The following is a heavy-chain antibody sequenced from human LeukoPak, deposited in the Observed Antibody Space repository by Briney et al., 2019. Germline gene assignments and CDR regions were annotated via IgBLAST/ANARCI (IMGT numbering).Heavy chain of an antibody. V-gene: IGHV3-23*01. Sequence: GGSLRLSCAASGFTFSSYAMSWVRQAPGKGLEWVSAISGSGGSTYYADSVKGRFTISRDNSKNTLYLQMNSLRAEDTAVYYCAKGDSSGYYTAAFDYWGQGTLVTVSS. D-gene: IGHD3-22*01. CDR2: ISGSGGST. J-gene: IGHJ4*02. CDR3: AKGDSSGYYTAAFDY. CDR1: GFTFSSYA.